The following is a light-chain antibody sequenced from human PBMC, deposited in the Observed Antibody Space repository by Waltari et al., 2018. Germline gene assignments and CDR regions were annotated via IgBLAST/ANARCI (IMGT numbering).Light chain of an antibody. CDR3: QQYYSTPPT. J-gene: IGKJ1*01. CDR2: WAS. CDR1: QSLLYSLNKKNY. Sequence: DLVMTQSPDSLAVSLGARATIGCKSSQSLLYSLNKKNYVAWYQQKPGQPPKILLSWASTRKSGVPDRFSGSGSGTDFTLIVSSLQAEDVAVYYCQQYYSTPPTFGQGTRVEIK. V-gene: IGKV4-1*01.